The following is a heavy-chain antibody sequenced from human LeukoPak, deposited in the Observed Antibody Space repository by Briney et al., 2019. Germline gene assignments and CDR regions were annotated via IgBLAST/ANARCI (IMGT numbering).Heavy chain of an antibody. CDR1: GFTFGSHD. V-gene: IGHV3-23*01. CDR3: AKLVGATRLNAFDI. CDR2: ISGSGAST. J-gene: IGHJ3*02. D-gene: IGHD1-26*01. Sequence: AGGSLRLSCEASGFTFGSHDMSWVRQAPGKGLEWVSGISGSGASTYYADSVKGRFTISRDNAKNTVYVQMDSLRAEDTAVYYCAKLVGATRLNAFDIWGQGTMVTVSS.